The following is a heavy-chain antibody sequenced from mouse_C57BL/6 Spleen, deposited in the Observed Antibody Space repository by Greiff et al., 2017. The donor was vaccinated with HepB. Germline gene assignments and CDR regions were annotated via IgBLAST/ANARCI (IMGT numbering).Heavy chain of an antibody. Sequence: VKRMESGAELMKPGASVKLSCKATGYTFTGYWIEWVKQRPGHGLEWIGEILPGSGSTNYNEKFKGKATFTADTSSNTAYMQLSSLTTDDSAIYYCARGMDYYGSSAWFAYWGQGTLVTVSA. D-gene: IGHD1-1*01. V-gene: IGHV1-9*01. CDR2: ILPGSGST. CDR3: ARGMDYYGSSAWFAY. J-gene: IGHJ3*01. CDR1: GYTFTGYW.